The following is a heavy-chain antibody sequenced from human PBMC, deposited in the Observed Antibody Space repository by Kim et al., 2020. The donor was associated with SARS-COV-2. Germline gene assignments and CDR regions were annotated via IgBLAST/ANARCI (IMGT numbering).Heavy chain of an antibody. V-gene: IGHV3-21*01. D-gene: IGHD6-13*01. CDR3: ARDSLHRSSWYPAAGNGMEV. Sequence: GGSLRLSCAASGFTFSSYSMNWVRQAPGKGLEWVSSISSSSSYIYYADSVKGRFTISRDNAKNSLYLQMNSLRAEDTAVYYCARDSLHRSSWYPAAGNGMEVWGQGTTVTVSS. CDR2: ISSSSSYI. CDR1: GFTFSSYS. J-gene: IGHJ6*02.